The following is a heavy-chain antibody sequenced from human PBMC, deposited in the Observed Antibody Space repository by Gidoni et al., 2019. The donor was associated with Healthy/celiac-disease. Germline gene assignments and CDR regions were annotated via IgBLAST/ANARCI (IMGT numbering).Heavy chain of an antibody. CDR1: GGSISSGGYY. CDR2: IYYSGST. D-gene: IGHD5-18*01. J-gene: IGHJ6*02. Sequence: QVQLQESGPGLVKPSQTLSLTCTVSGGSISSGGYYWNWIRQHPGKGLEWIGYIYYSGSTYYNPSLKSRVTISVDTSKNQFSLKLSSVTAADTAVYYCARDRGYSYGSKGMDVWGQGTTVTVSS. V-gene: IGHV4-31*03. CDR3: ARDRGYSYGSKGMDV.